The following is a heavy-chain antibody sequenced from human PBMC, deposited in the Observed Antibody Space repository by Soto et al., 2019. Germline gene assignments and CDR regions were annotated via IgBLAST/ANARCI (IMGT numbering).Heavy chain of an antibody. Sequence: SETLSLTCTVSGGSIIDYYWSWIRQPPGKGLEWIGYIYYSGTTDYSPSLKSRVTISVDTSKNQFSLKLSSVTAADSAIYSCARQSGGYYYYGMDVWGQGTTVTVSS. D-gene: IGHD1-26*01. J-gene: IGHJ6*02. CDR1: GGSIIDYY. V-gene: IGHV4-59*08. CDR2: IYYSGTT. CDR3: ARQSGGYYYYGMDV.